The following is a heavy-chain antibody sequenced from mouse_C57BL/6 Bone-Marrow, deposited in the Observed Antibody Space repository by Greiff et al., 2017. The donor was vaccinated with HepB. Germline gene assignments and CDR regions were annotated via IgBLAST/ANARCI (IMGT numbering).Heavy chain of an antibody. CDR2: IRNKANGYTT. CDR3: ARTIYYYGRGYFDV. CDR1: GFTFTDYY. V-gene: IGHV7-3*01. J-gene: IGHJ1*03. D-gene: IGHD1-1*01. Sequence: EVKLVESGGGLVQPGGSLSLSCAASGFTFTDYYMSWVRQPPGKALEWLGFIRNKANGYTTEYSESVKGRFAISRDNSQIILYLQMNTLRAEDSSTDYCARTIYYYGRGYFDVWGTGTTVTVSS.